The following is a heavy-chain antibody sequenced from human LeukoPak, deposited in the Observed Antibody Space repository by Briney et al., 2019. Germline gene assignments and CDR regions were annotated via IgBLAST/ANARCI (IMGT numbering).Heavy chain of an antibody. CDR3: ARHVDGFNNIDAFDI. V-gene: IGHV4-59*08. CDR1: GGSISTHY. CDR2: IYYGGST. D-gene: IGHD1-14*01. Sequence: SETLSLTCSVSGGSISTHYWSWILQPPGKGLEWIGYIYYGGSTNYNPSLKSRVTISVDTSKNQFSLKLRSVTAADTAVYHCARHVDGFNNIDAFDIWGQGTMVTVSS. J-gene: IGHJ3*02.